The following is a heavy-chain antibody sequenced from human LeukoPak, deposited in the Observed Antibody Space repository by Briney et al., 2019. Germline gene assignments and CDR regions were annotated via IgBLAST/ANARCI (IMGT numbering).Heavy chain of an antibody. CDR2: IYPGDSDT. CDR3: AGRRSGWLLAPEAFDI. Sequence: GESLKISCKGSGYSFTSYWIGWVRQMPGKGLEWMGIIYPGDSDTRYSPSFQGQVTISADKSISTAYLQWSSLKASDTAMYYCAGRRSGWLLAPEAFDIWGQGTMVTVSS. J-gene: IGHJ3*02. CDR1: GYSFTSYW. D-gene: IGHD6-19*01. V-gene: IGHV5-51*01.